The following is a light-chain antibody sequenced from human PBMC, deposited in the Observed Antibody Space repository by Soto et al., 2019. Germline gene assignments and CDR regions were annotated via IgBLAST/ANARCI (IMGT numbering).Light chain of an antibody. CDR2: DAS. J-gene: IGKJ1*01. CDR1: QTISSW. CDR3: QQADTFPWT. Sequence: IQMTQSPSTLSGSVGDRVTITCRASQTISSWLAWYQQKPGKAPKLLIYDASTLESGVPSRFSGSGSGTDFALTVSSLQPEDFVTYYCQQADTFPWTFGQGTKVDIK. V-gene: IGKV1-5*01.